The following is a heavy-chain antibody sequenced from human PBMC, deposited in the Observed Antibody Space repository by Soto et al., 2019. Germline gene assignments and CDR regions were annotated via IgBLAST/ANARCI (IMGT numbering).Heavy chain of an antibody. CDR1: GFTFSSYA. J-gene: IGHJ4*02. CDR3: AKHISQAGAPSANFDY. Sequence: PGGSLRLSCGASGFTFSSYAMSWVRQPPGKGLEWVSAISTSGGSTFYADSVKGRFTISRDKSKNTLYLQMNSLRAEDTAVYYCAKHISQAGAPSANFDYWGQGTLVTVSS. CDR2: ISTSGGST. D-gene: IGHD2-21*01. V-gene: IGHV3-23*01.